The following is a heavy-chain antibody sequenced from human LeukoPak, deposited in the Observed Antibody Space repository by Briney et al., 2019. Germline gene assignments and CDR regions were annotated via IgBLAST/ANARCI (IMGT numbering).Heavy chain of an antibody. J-gene: IGHJ4*02. CDR1: GFTFSSYS. CDR2: ISSSSSNM. V-gene: IGHV3-48*01. D-gene: IGHD6-13*01. Sequence: GGSLRLSCAASGFTFSSYSMNWVRQAPGKGLEWVSYISSSSSNMYYADSVKGRFTISRDNSNNALYLQMNSLRAEDTAVYYCAKDTSLGYTSSWYYFDYWGQGTLVTVSS. CDR3: AKDTSLGYTSSWYYFDY.